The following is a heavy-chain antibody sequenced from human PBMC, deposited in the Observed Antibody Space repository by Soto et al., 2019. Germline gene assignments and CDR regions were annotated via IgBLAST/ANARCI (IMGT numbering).Heavy chain of an antibody. CDR1: EFTFINHC. D-gene: IGHD1-1*01. CDR2: INSDGSTT. CDR3: ARQKMWYTSPFDY. V-gene: IGHV3-74*01. Sequence: GGSLRQSCADAEFTFINHCMHWVRQAPEKGLVWVSRINSDGSTTNYADSVKGRFTISRDNAKNTLYLQMNSLRAEDTAVYYCARQKMWYTSPFDYWGLGTLVTVSS. J-gene: IGHJ4*02.